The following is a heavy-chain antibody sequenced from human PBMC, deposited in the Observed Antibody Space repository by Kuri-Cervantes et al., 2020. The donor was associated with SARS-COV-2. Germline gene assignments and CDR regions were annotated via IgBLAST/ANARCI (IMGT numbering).Heavy chain of an antibody. J-gene: IGHJ4*02. CDR3: GRQAXDWHIDY. D-gene: IGHD3-9*01. CDR1: GSSISSSGHY. Sequence: ESLKISCSVSGSSISSSGHYWGWVRQPPGKGLEWIGSIYFSGSTYYTPSLKSRVTISVDTSKNQFSLKLTSVTATDTAVYYCGRQAXDWHIDYWGQGTLVTVSS. V-gene: IGHV4-39*01. CDR2: IYFSGST.